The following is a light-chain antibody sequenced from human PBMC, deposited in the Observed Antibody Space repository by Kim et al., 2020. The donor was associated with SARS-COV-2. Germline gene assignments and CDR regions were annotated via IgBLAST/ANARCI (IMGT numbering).Light chain of an antibody. J-gene: IGKJ2*01. CDR3: QQSFTSPYT. CDR1: QVISTY. Sequence: SAYMGDRVTITCRASQVISTYLNWYQQQRGRGPKLLIYAATRLQSGVPSRFSGSGSGTHFTLTITSLQPEDFATYYCQQSFTSPYTFGQGTKLEI. V-gene: IGKV1-39*01. CDR2: AAT.